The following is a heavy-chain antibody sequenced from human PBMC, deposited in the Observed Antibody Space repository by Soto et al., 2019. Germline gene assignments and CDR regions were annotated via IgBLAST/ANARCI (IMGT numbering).Heavy chain of an antibody. Sequence: QVQLQESGPGLVKPSQTLSLTCTVSGGSISSGDYYWSWIRQPPGKGLEWIGYIYYSGSTYYNPSLTSRVTISVDTSKNQFSLKLSSVTAADTAVYYWARDGRWLRENGFDYWGQGTLVTVSS. CDR2: IYYSGST. CDR3: ARDGRWLRENGFDY. J-gene: IGHJ4*02. CDR1: GGSISSGDYY. V-gene: IGHV4-30-4*01. D-gene: IGHD5-12*01.